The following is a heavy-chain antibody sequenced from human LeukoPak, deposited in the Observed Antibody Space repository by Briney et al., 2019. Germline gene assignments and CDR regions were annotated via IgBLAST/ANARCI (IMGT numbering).Heavy chain of an antibody. CDR2: MNPNSGST. Sequence: ASVKVSCKASGYTFTSYDINWVRQATGQGLEWMGWMNPNSGSTGYAQKFQGRVTITRNTSISTAYMELSSLRSEDTAVYYCARGGQQLVDDYYYYMDVWGKGTTVTVS. V-gene: IGHV1-8*03. D-gene: IGHD6-13*01. CDR3: ARGGQQLVDDYYYYMDV. CDR1: GYTFTSYD. J-gene: IGHJ6*03.